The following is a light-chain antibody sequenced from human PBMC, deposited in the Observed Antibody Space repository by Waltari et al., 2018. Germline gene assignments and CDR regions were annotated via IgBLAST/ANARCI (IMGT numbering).Light chain of an antibody. J-gene: IGLJ1*01. CDR3: SSYAGSDKYV. CDR2: EGN. CDR1: SSDVGGYNY. V-gene: IGLV2-8*01. Sequence: QSALTQPPSASGSPGQSVTISCTGTSSDVGGYNYVSWYQQHPGKAPKLMIYEGNKRPSGVPDRFSGSKSGSTASLTVSGLQDEDEADYYCSSYAGSDKYVFGPGTTVTVL.